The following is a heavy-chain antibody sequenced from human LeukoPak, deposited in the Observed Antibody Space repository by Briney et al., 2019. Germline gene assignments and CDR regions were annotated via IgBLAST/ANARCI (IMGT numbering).Heavy chain of an antibody. V-gene: IGHV5-51*01. CDR2: IYPGDSDT. Sequence: GESLKISSKGSGYSFTSYWIGWVRQMPGKGLEWMGIIYPGDSDTRYSPSFQGQVTISADKSSSTAYLQWSSLKASDTAMYYCARSHYDSSGYSYYYYGMDVWGKGTTVTVSS. CDR1: GYSFTSYW. D-gene: IGHD3-22*01. CDR3: ARSHYDSSGYSYYYYGMDV. J-gene: IGHJ6*04.